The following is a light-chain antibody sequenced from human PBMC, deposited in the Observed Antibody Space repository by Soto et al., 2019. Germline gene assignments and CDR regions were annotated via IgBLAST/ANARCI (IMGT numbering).Light chain of an antibody. CDR3: QQYDKLPT. V-gene: IGKV1-33*01. CDR2: DAS. Sequence: DIQMTQSPSSLSASVGDRVTITCQASQDISNSLNWYQQKPGKAPKLLIYDASNLETGVPSRFSGSVSGTDFTFTISSLQPEDIATYYCQQYDKLPTFGGGTKVEIK. CDR1: QDISNS. J-gene: IGKJ4*01.